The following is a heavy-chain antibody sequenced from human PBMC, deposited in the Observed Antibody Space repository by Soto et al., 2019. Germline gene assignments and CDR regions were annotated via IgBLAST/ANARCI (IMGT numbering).Heavy chain of an antibody. CDR1: GFTFSGSA. CDR2: IRSKANSYAK. CDR3: TPTYSNYVTGTN. J-gene: IGHJ4*02. V-gene: IGHV3-73*02. D-gene: IGHD4-4*01. Sequence: EVQLVESGGGLVQPGGSLKLSCAASGFTFSGSAMHWDRQASGKGLEGVGRIRSKANSYAKAYAASVKGRFTITRDVSKNTAYLEINNMKTEDKAVYYCTPTYSNYVTGTNWGQGTLVTVAS.